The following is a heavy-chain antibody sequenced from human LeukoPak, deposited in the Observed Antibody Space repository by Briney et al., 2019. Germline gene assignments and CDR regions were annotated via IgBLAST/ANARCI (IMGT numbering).Heavy chain of an antibody. CDR2: ISYDGSDK. CDR1: GFTFSNYA. J-gene: IGHJ4*02. V-gene: IGHV3-30*04. Sequence: GGSLRLSCAASGFTFSNYAMHGVRQAPGKGLEWVAVISYDGSDKFYADSVKGRFTISRDNSKNTLYLQMNSLRAEDTAVYYCAKGDRSTATCTVGYWGQGTLVTVSS. CDR3: AKGDRSTATCTVGY. D-gene: IGHD4-23*01.